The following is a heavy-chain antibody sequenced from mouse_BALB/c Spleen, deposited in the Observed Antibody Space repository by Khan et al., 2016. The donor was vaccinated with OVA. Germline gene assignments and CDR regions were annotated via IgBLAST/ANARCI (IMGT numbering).Heavy chain of an antibody. CDR1: GYTFTSYW. Sequence: QVQLQQSGAVLAKPGASVKMSCTASGYTFTSYWMHWIKQRPGQGLEWIGYINPTSGYTDYNQKFKDKATLTADKSSSTAYMQLSSLTSDDSAVYYCARDRIDYWGQGTALTVSS. V-gene: IGHV1-7*01. J-gene: IGHJ2*01. CDR2: INPTSGYT. CDR3: ARDRIDY.